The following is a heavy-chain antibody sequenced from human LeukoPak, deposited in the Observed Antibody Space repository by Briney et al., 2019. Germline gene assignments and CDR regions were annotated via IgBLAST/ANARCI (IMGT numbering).Heavy chain of an antibody. J-gene: IGHJ4*02. CDR1: GGSISSYY. CDR2: IHYSGST. V-gene: IGHV4-59*01. CDR3: ARLTNYGSGNYYNDY. D-gene: IGHD3-10*01. Sequence: KASETLSLTCTVSGGSISSYYWSWIRQPPGQGLEWIGYIHYSGSTSYNPSLRSRVTISVDTSKNQFSLKLSSVTAADTAVYYCARLTNYGSGNYYNDYWGQGTLVTVSS.